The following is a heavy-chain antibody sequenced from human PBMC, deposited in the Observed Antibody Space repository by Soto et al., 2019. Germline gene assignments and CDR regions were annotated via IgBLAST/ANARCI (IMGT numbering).Heavy chain of an antibody. CDR3: AREAAVGTNNYGMDV. J-gene: IGHJ6*02. CDR2: ISGSSDYI. Sequence: PVGSLRLSCAASGFTFSTPGMNWVRQAPGKGLEWVSAISGSSDYIYYADSVKGRFTISRDNAKNSLFLEMNSLRAEDTAVYFCAREAAVGTNNYGMDVWGQGTTVPVSS. CDR1: GFTFSTPG. D-gene: IGHD6-13*01. V-gene: IGHV3-21*01.